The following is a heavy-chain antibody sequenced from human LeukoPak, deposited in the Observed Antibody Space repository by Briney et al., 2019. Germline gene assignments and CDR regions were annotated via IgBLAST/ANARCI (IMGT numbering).Heavy chain of an antibody. CDR3: AKSRTGHDAFDI. J-gene: IGHJ3*02. Sequence: GRSLRLSCAASGFTFSSYGMHWVRLAPGKGLEWVAIIWYDGTTKYYADSVKGRFTLSRDNSKNTMFLQMNSLRAEDTAVYYCAKSRTGHDAFDIWGKGTKVTVSS. CDR1: GFTFSSYG. V-gene: IGHV3-33*06. D-gene: IGHD3/OR15-3a*01. CDR2: IWYDGTTK.